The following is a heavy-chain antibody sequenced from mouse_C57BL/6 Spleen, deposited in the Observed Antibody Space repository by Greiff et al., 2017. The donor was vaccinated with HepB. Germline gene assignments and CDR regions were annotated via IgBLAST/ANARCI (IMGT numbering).Heavy chain of an antibody. CDR1: GFTFSSYA. CDR3: ARCYDGYRGDYFDY. J-gene: IGHJ2*01. CDR2: ISDGGSYT. Sequence: EVKVVESGGGLVKPGGSLKLSCAASGFTFSSYAMSWVRQTPEKRLEWVATISDGGSYTYYPDNVKGRFTISRDNAKNNLYLQMSHLKSEDTAMYYCARCYDGYRGDYFDYWGQGTTLTVSS. V-gene: IGHV5-4*03. D-gene: IGHD2-3*01.